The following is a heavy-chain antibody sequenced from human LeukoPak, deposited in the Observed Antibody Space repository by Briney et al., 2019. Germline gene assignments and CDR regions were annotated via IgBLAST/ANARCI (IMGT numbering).Heavy chain of an antibody. CDR1: GFTFDEFA. CDR3: ARVRSGYYFDY. D-gene: IGHD3-3*01. Sequence: GGSLRLSCAASGFTFDEFAMHWVRQAPGKGLDWVSLISGDGTTTYYAGSVKGRFTISRDNKKHSLYPQMDSLRDEDTAVYYCARVRSGYYFDYWGQGTLVTVSS. CDR2: ISGDGTTT. J-gene: IGHJ4*02. V-gene: IGHV3-43*02.